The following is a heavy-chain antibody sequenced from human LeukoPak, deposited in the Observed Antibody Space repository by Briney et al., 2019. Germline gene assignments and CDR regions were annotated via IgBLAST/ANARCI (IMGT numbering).Heavy chain of an antibody. CDR3: ARTANFAAGYYIDY. Sequence: SLRLSCAASGFTPSIYTTNCVRQAPGNWLEWDSSISGSSKQKYYENSVKGRFTISRDNAKNSLYLQMNSLRAEDTAVYYCARTANFAAGYYIDYWGQGTLVTVSS. J-gene: IGHJ4*02. V-gene: IGHV3-21*01. CDR1: GFTPSIYT. D-gene: IGHD6-13*01. CDR2: ISGSSKQK.